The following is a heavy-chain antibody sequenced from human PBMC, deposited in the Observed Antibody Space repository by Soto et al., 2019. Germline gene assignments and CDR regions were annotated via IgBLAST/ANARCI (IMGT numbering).Heavy chain of an antibody. D-gene: IGHD2-8*02. V-gene: IGHV4-4*02. J-gene: IGHJ5*02. Sequence: SETLSLTCAVSGASIGSGGWWSWVRQPPGKGLEWIAEIFHDGNTNYSPSLKSRVTISVDKSQNQFSLNVYSVTAADTAVYYCERYEGWTGPDQWGQGTLVTVSS. CDR2: IFHDGNT. CDR3: ERYEGWTGPDQ. CDR1: GASIGSGGW.